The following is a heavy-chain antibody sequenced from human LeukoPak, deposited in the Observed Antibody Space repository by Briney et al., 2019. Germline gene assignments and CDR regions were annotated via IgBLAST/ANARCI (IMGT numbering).Heavy chain of an antibody. CDR3: ARGSGRHAFDI. V-gene: IGHV4-4*08. CDR2: IYTSGST. CDR1: GGSISSYY. D-gene: IGHD6-25*01. Sequence: SETLSLTCTVSGGSISSYYWRWIRQPPGKGLEWIGRIYTSGSTNYNPSLKSRVTISVDTSKNQFSLKLSSVTAADTAVYYCARGSGRHAFDIWGQGTMVTVSS. J-gene: IGHJ3*02.